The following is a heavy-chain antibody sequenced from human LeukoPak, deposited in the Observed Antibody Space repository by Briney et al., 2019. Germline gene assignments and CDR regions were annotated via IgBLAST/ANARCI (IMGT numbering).Heavy chain of an antibody. CDR1: GFTFGDYA. J-gene: IGHJ5*02. CDR2: IRSKAYGRTT. V-gene: IGHV3-49*03. Sequence: PGRSLRLSCTASGFTFGDYAMSWFRQAPGKGLEWVGFIRSKAYGRTTEYAASVKGRFTISRDDSKSIAYLQMNSLKTEDTAVYYCTRAYTQPGFDPWGQGTLVTVSS. D-gene: IGHD1-1*01. CDR3: TRAYTQPGFDP.